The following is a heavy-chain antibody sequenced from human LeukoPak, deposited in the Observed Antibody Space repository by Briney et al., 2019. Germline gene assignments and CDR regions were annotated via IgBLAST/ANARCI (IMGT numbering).Heavy chain of an antibody. V-gene: IGHV5-51*01. J-gene: IGHJ4*02. CDR3: ARRPRRTGAEIDF. Sequence: GESLKTSCKASGYIFTTFWVGWVRQMPGRGLEWIAIINPVDSNTRYNPSFQGEVTISVDNSISTAYLQWTSVQASDTAIYYCARRPRRTGAEIDFWGQGTLVTVSS. CDR2: INPVDSNT. D-gene: IGHD3/OR15-3a*01. CDR1: GYIFTTFW.